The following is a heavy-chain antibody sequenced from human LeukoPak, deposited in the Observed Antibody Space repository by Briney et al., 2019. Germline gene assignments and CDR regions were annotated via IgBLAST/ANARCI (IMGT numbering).Heavy chain of an antibody. CDR3: VRSLRSADF. J-gene: IGHJ4*02. CDR1: GFTFSNYW. CDR2: ISTDGSQT. V-gene: IGHV3-74*01. Sequence: GGSLRLSCEASGFTFSNYWMHWVRQPPGKGLMWVSQISTDGSQTFYADSVKGRFTISRDNPQNTLFLQMDSLRPEDTAVYYCVRSLRSADFWGQATLATVPS.